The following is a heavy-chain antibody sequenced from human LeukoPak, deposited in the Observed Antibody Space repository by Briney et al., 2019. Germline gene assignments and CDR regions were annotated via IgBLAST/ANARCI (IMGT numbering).Heavy chain of an antibody. Sequence: SETLSLTCTVSGGSISSSSYYWGWIRQPPGKGLEWIGSIYYSGSTYYNPSLKSRVTISVDTSKNQFSLKLSSVTAADTAVYYCARLLTNWSRFDYWGQGTLVTVSS. D-gene: IGHD1-1*01. J-gene: IGHJ4*02. CDR3: ARLLTNWSRFDY. V-gene: IGHV4-39*07. CDR2: IYYSGST. CDR1: GGSISSSSYY.